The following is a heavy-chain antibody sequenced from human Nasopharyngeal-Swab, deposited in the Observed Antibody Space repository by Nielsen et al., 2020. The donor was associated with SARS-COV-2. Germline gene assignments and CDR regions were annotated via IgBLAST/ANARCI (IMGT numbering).Heavy chain of an antibody. J-gene: IGHJ4*02. CDR1: GFTFSSFG. CDR3: ARDAPAHYGAFY. V-gene: IGHV3-30*03. D-gene: IGHD4-17*01. CDR2: IAHDASNE. Sequence: GESLKISCAASGFTFSSFGMHWVRQAPGKGLEWVAFIAHDASNEYYGDSVKGRFSISRDSSKNPLYLQMDSLRGEDTAVYYCARDAPAHYGAFYWGRGTLVTVSS.